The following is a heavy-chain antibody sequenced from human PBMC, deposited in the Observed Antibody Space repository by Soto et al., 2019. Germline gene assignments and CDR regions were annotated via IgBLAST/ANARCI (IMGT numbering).Heavy chain of an antibody. Sequence: QVQLQESGPGLVKPSETLSLTCTVSGGSISTFYWSWIRQSPGKGLEWIGYIYYSGSTNYNPSLKSRVTISVDTSKTQFSLKLSSVTAAETAVYYCARVSGYYYAMDVWGQGTTVAVAS. V-gene: IGHV4-59*01. CDR3: ARVSGYYYAMDV. CDR1: GGSISTFY. CDR2: IYYSGST. D-gene: IGHD3-10*01. J-gene: IGHJ6*02.